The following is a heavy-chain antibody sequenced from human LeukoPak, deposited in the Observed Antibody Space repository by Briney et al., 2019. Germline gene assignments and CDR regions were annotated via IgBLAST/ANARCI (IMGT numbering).Heavy chain of an antibody. V-gene: IGHV1-18*01. D-gene: IGHD3-10*01. CDR2: ISAYNGNT. CDR3: ARDFPGSVSGFGPDY. CDR1: GYTFTSYG. J-gene: IGHJ4*01. Sequence: GASVNVSCKASGYTFTSYGISWVRQAPGQGLEWMGWISAYNGNTNYAQKLQGRVTMTTDTSTSTAYMELRSLRSDDTAVYYCARDFPGSVSGFGPDYWGQGTLVTVSS.